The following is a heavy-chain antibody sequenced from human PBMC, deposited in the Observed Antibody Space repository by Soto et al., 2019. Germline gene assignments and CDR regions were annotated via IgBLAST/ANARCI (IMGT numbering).Heavy chain of an antibody. V-gene: IGHV3-23*01. CDR2: ISGSGGST. Sequence: GGSLRLSCAASGFTFSSYAMSWVRQAPGKGLEWVSAISGSGGSTYYADSVKGRFTISRDNSKNTLYLQMNSLRAEDTAVYYCAKDYSSSLFRAEDYWGQGTLVTVSS. J-gene: IGHJ4*02. D-gene: IGHD6-6*01. CDR1: GFTFSSYA. CDR3: AKDYSSSLFRAEDY.